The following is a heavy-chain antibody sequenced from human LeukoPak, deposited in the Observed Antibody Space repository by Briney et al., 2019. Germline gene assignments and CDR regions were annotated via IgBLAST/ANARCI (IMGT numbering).Heavy chain of an antibody. CDR2: IYYSGST. V-gene: IGHV4-59*01. CDR1: GGSISSYY. Sequence: SETLSLTCAVSGGSISSYYWSWIRQPPGKGLEWIGYIYYSGSTNYNPSLKSRVTISLDASKNQFSLKLSSVTAADTAVYYCARDSDYYGSGSPFDHWGQGSLVTVSS. D-gene: IGHD3-10*01. J-gene: IGHJ4*02. CDR3: ARDSDYYGSGSPFDH.